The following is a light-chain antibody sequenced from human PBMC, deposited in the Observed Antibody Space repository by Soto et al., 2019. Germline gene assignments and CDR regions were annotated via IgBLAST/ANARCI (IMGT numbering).Light chain of an antibody. CDR3: QQYGASPRT. CDR1: QSVSSN. V-gene: IGKV3-15*01. CDR2: GAS. J-gene: IGKJ1*01. Sequence: EIVMTQSPVTLSVSPGERATLSCRASQSVSSNLAWYQQKPGQAPSLLIYGASTRATGIPARFSGSGSGTDFTLTISGLDPEDFAMYYCQQYGASPRTFGQGTKVDIK.